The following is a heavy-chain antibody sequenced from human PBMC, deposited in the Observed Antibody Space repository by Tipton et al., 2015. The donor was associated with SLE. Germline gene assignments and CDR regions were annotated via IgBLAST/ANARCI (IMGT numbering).Heavy chain of an antibody. CDR2: IYYSGST. D-gene: IGHD4-17*01. CDR1: GGSMSSYY. Sequence: TLSLTCTVSGGSMSSYYWSWIRPSPGKGLEWIWYIYYSGSTNYNPSLKSRVTISVDTSKNQFSLKLTSVAAADTAVYYCARDRGLGYGDFYYYYGMDVWGQGTTVTVSS. V-gene: IGHV4-59*01. CDR3: ARDRGLGYGDFYYYYGMDV. J-gene: IGHJ6*02.